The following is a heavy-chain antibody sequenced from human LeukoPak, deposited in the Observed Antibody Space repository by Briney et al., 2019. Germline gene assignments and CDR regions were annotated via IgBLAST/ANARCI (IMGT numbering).Heavy chain of an antibody. CDR3: AREAAVRYFDWSGNDY. CDR1: GFTFSSYS. V-gene: IGHV3-21*01. D-gene: IGHD3-9*01. J-gene: IGHJ4*02. CDR2: ISTSSTYI. Sequence: PGGSLRPSCAASGFTFSSYSINWVRQAPGKGLEWVSSISTSSTYINYADSVKGRFTISRDNAKNSLYLQMNSLRAEDTAVYYCAREAAVRYFDWSGNDYWGQGTLVTVSS.